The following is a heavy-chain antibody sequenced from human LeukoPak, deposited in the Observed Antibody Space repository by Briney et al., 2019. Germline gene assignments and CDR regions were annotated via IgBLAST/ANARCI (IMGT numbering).Heavy chain of an antibody. D-gene: IGHD6-13*01. CDR2: IKQDGSEK. CDR1: GFTFSSYW. Sequence: GGSLRLSCAASGFTFSSYWMSWVRQAPGKGLEWVANIKQDGSEKYYVDSVKGRFTISRDNAKNSLYLQMNSLRAEDTAVYYCARDSSSSWYGDAFDIWGQGTMVTVSS. CDR3: ARDSSSSWYGDAFDI. V-gene: IGHV3-7*01. J-gene: IGHJ3*02.